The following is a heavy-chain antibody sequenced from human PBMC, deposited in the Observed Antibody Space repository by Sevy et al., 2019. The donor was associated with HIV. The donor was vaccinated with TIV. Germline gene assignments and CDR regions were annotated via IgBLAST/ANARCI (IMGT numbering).Heavy chain of an antibody. D-gene: IGHD3-3*01. J-gene: IGHJ6*03. V-gene: IGHV1-2*02. Sequence: ASVKVSCKASGYIFTGYYIHWVRQAPGQGLEWMGYIKPDSGDTNYAQRFQGRVTMTRETSIKTAYMELSRLTFDDTAVYFCARAGARGVFGVILDKSYYYMDVWGEGTTVTVSS. CDR3: ARAGARGVFGVILDKSYYYMDV. CDR2: IKPDSGDT. CDR1: GYIFTGYY.